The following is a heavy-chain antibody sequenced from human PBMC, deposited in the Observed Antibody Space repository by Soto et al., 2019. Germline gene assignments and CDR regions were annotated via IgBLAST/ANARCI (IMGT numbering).Heavy chain of an antibody. CDR1: GYSFTNND. J-gene: IGHJ5*02. Sequence: ASVRVSCKASGYSFTNNDVSWVRQATGQGLEWMGWMNPGSGDTGYAQKFQGRVTMTRDISIATAYMELSSLRSDDTAIYYCARMETFGSLNWFDPWGQGTLVTVSS. CDR2: MNPGSGDT. V-gene: IGHV1-8*01. CDR3: ARMETFGSLNWFDP. D-gene: IGHD3-16*01.